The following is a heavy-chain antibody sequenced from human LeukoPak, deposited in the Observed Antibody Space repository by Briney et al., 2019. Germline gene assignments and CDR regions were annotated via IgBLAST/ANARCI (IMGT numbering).Heavy chain of an antibody. CDR3: ARGSYTHSYERVHDAFDI. V-gene: IGHV4-38-2*02. CDR1: GYSISSGYY. D-gene: IGHD3-10*01. Sequence: PSATLSLTCTVAGYSISSGYYWGWIRQPPGKGLEWIGRIYTSGRTNYNPSLESRVAISVDTSKNQFSLNLNSVTGADTAVYFCARGSYTHSYERVHDAFDIWGQGTVITVAS. J-gene: IGHJ3*02. CDR2: IYTSGRT.